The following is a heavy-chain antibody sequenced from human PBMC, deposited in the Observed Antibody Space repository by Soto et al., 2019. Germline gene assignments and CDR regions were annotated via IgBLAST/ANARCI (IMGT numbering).Heavy chain of an antibody. CDR3: ARTGDSSGYPGYYYYYYGTDV. J-gene: IGHJ6*02. Sequence: SVKVSCKASGGAFSSYAISWVRQAPGQGLEWMGGIIPIFGTANYAQKFQGRVTITADESTSTAYMELSSLRSEDTAVYYCARTGDSSGYPGYYYYYYGTDVWGQGTTVTSP. D-gene: IGHD3-22*01. CDR2: IIPIFGTA. V-gene: IGHV1-69*13. CDR1: GGAFSSYA.